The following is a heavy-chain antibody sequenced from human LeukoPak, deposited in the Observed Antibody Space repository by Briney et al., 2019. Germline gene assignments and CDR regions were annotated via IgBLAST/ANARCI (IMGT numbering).Heavy chain of an antibody. V-gene: IGHV3-48*03. CDR3: ARAELLSLDY. Sequence: GGSLRLSCAASGFTFSSYEMNWVRQAPGKGLEWVSYISSSGSTIYYADSVKGRFTISRDNSENTLYLQMNSLRAEDTAVYYCARAELLSLDYWGQGTLVTVSS. CDR1: GFTFSSYE. D-gene: IGHD2-21*02. CDR2: ISSSGSTI. J-gene: IGHJ4*02.